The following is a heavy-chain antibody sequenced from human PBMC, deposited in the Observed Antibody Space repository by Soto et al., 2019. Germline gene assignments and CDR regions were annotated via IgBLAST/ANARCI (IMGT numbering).Heavy chain of an antibody. V-gene: IGHV3-33*01. CDR3: ARDRDYCSGGSCKYYYYYMDV. CDR1: GFTFSSYG. D-gene: IGHD2-15*01. Sequence: GGSLRLSCAASGFTFSSYGMHWVRQAPGKGLEWVAVIWYDGSNKYYADSVKGRFTISRDNSKNTLYLQMDSLRAEDTAVYYCARDRDYCSGGSCKYYYYYMDVWGKGTTVTVSS. J-gene: IGHJ6*03. CDR2: IWYDGSNK.